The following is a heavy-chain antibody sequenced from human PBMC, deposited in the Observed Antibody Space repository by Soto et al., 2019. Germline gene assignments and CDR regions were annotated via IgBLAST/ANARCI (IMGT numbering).Heavy chain of an antibody. D-gene: IGHD2-2*01. CDR3: ARDREACSSTSCYDAPSDGMDV. Sequence: ASVKVSCKASGGTFSSYAISWVRQAPGQGLEWMGGIIPIFGTANYAQKFQGRVTITANKSTSTAYMELSSLRSEDTAVYYCARDREACSSTSCYDAPSDGMDVWGQGTTVTVSS. J-gene: IGHJ6*02. CDR2: IIPIFGTA. CDR1: GGTFSSYA. V-gene: IGHV1-69*06.